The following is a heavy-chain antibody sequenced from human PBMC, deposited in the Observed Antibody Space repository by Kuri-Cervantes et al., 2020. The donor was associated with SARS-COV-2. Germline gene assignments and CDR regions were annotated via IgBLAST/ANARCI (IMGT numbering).Heavy chain of an antibody. V-gene: IGHV3-48*01. D-gene: IGHD5-18*01. CDR3: ARYRIQLWEDYYYYYGMDV. Sequence: GGSLRLSCAASGFTFSSYSMNWVRQAPGKGLEWVSYISSSSSTTYYADSVKGRFTISRDNAKNSLYLQMNSLRAEDTAVYYCARYRIQLWEDYYYYYGMDVWGQGTTVTVSS. CDR1: GFTFSSYS. CDR2: ISSSSSTT. J-gene: IGHJ6*02.